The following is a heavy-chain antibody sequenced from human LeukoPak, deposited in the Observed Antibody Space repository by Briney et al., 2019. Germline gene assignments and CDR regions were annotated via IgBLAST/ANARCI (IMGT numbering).Heavy chain of an antibody. V-gene: IGHV4-34*01. D-gene: IGHD3-10*01. Sequence: SETLSLTCAVDGGSFSGYYWSWIRQPPGKGLEWIGEINHSGSTNYNPSLKSRVTISVDTSKNQFSLKLSSVTAADTAVYYCARAGLFTHYYGSGSYFGRFDYWGQGTLVTVSS. CDR3: ARAGLFTHYYGSGSYFGRFDY. CDR2: INHSGST. CDR1: GGSFSGYY. J-gene: IGHJ4*02.